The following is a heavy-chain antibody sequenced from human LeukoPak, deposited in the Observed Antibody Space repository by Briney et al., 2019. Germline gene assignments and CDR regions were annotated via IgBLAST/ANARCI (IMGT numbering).Heavy chain of an antibody. J-gene: IGHJ4*02. D-gene: IGHD5-12*01. CDR1: GFTFSCYA. Sequence: PGGSLRLSCAASGFTFSCYAMLWVRQAPGKGLEWVAVISYDGSNKYYADSVKGRFTISRDNSKNTLYLQINSLRAEDTAVYYCAAMAPGYSGYDLGDYWGQGTLVTVSS. CDR3: AAMAPGYSGYDLGDY. V-gene: IGHV3-30-3*01. CDR2: ISYDGSNK.